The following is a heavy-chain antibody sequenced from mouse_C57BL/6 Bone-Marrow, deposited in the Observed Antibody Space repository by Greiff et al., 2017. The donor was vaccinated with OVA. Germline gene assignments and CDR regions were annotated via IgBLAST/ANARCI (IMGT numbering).Heavy chain of an antibody. CDR1: GFTFSDYG. J-gene: IGHJ1*03. Sequence: DVMLVESGGGLVKPGGSLKLSCAASGFTFSDYGMHWVRQAPEKGLEWVAYISSGSSTIYYADTVKGRFTISRDNAKNTLFLQMTSLRSEDTAMYYCARMDYGSSFYWYFDVWGTGTTVTVSS. CDR3: ARMDYGSSFYWYFDV. CDR2: ISSGSSTI. D-gene: IGHD1-1*01. V-gene: IGHV5-17*01.